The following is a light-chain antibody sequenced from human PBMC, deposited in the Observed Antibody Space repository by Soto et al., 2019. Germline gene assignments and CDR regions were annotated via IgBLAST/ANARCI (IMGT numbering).Light chain of an antibody. CDR2: AAS. V-gene: IGKV1-9*01. Sequence: IQLTQSPCSLSASIGDRVTITCRASRDISSFLAWHQQKPGKAPKLLIYAASTLQSGVPSRFSGSGSGTDFTLTISSLQPEDFATYFCQQLNSYPLTFGQGTKVDIK. CDR3: QQLNSYPLT. CDR1: RDISSF. J-gene: IGKJ1*01.